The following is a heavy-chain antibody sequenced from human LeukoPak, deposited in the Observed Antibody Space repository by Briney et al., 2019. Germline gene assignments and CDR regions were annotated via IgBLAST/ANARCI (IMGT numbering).Heavy chain of an antibody. CDR2: IYTTGST. CDR3: ARGAYFYGSGINWFDP. V-gene: IGHV4-4*07. D-gene: IGHD3-10*01. CDR1: GGSXXSYY. J-gene: IGHJ5*02. Sequence: VSGGSXXSYYWSWIRQPAGKGLEWIGHIYTTGSTNYNPSLKSRVTISLDTSKNQFSLKLSSVTAADTAVYYCARGAYFYGSGINWFDPWGQGTLITVSS.